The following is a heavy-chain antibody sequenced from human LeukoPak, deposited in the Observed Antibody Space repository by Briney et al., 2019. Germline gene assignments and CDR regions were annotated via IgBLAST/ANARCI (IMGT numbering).Heavy chain of an antibody. CDR3: AKVQGLYDSSGYPDY. J-gene: IGHJ4*02. Sequence: GGSLRLSCAASGFTFSSYAMSWVRRAPGKGLEWVSAISGSGGSTYYADSVKGRFTISRDNSKNTLYLQMNSLRAEDTAVYYCAKVQGLYDSSGYPDYWGQGTLVTVSS. CDR2: ISGSGGST. CDR1: GFTFSSYA. D-gene: IGHD3-22*01. V-gene: IGHV3-23*01.